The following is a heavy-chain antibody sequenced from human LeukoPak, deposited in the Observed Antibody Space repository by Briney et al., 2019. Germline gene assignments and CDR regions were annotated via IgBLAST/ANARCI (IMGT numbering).Heavy chain of an antibody. D-gene: IGHD1-1*01. CDR2: IYTSGST. CDR1: GGSISSYY. Sequence: SETLSLTCTVSGGSISSYYWSWIRQPAGKGLEWIGRIYTSGSTNYNPSLKSRVTMSVDTSKNQFSLKLSSVTAADTAVYYCARDRLEINWRVKNEYYMDVWGKGTTVTISS. J-gene: IGHJ6*03. CDR3: ARDRLEINWRVKNEYYMDV. V-gene: IGHV4-4*07.